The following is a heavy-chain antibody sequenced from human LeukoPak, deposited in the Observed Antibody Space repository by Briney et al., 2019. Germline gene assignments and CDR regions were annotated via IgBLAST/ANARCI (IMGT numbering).Heavy chain of an antibody. CDR1: GGSISSYY. D-gene: IGHD3-10*01. CDR2: IYYSGST. V-gene: IGHV4-59*01. CDR3: ARDLGSYYYGSGSWNAFDI. J-gene: IGHJ3*02. Sequence: SSETLSLTCTVSGGSISSYYWSWIRQPPGKGLEWIGYIYYSGSTNYNPSLKSRVTISVDTSRNQFSLKLSSVTAADTAVYYCARDLGSYYYGSGSWNAFDIWGQGTMVTVSS.